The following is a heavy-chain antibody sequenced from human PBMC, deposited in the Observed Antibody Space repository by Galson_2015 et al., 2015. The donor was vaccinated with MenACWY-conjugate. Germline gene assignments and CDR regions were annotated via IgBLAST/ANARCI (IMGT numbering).Heavy chain of an antibody. D-gene: IGHD4-23*01. CDR1: GGPISSSSYF. CDR3: AGRSARLTLGAFDI. J-gene: IGHJ3*02. CDR2: ISYSGST. V-gene: IGHV4-39*01. Sequence: SETLSLTCTVSGGPISSSSYFWGWIRQPPGKGLEWIGTISYSGSTHYNPSLNNRVTVSADTSKNQFSLNVNSVTAADTALYYCAGRSARLTLGAFDIWGQGTMVTVSS.